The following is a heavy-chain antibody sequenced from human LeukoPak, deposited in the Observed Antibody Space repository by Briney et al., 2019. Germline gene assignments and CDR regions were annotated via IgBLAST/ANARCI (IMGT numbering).Heavy chain of an antibody. CDR1: GGSFSGYY. CDR2: INHSGST. J-gene: IGHJ6*02. D-gene: IGHD6-19*01. CDR3: ARGPLEIAVASDYYYYGMDV. Sequence: SETLSLTCAVYGGSFSGYYWSWIRQPPGKGLEWIGEINHSGSTNYNPSLKSRVTISVDTSKNQFSLKLSSVTAADTAVYYCARGPLEIAVASDYYYYGMDVWGQGTTVTVSS. V-gene: IGHV4-34*01.